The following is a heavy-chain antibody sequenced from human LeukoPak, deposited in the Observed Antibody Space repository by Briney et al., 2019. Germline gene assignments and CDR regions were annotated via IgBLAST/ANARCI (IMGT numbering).Heavy chain of an antibody. Sequence: GGSLRLSCAASGFTFSNYWMHWVRQAPGKGLVWVSRINSDGINTSYADSVKGRFTISRDNAKNTLNLQMNSLRAEDTAVYYCARQRRWLKDAFDIWGQGTMVTVSS. CDR1: GFTFSNYW. CDR3: ARQRRWLKDAFDI. CDR2: INSDGINT. J-gene: IGHJ3*02. D-gene: IGHD3-22*01. V-gene: IGHV3-74*01.